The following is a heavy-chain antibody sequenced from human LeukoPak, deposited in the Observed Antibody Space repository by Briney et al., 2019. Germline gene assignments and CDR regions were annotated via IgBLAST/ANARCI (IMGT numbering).Heavy chain of an antibody. CDR1: GGSISSSNW. Sequence: SETLSLTCAVSGGSISSSNWWSWVRRPPGKGLEWIGEIYHSGSTNYNPSLKSRVTISVDKSKNQFSLKLSSVTAADTAVYYCARVPLWFGELLGDNAFDIWGQGTMVTVSS. J-gene: IGHJ3*02. D-gene: IGHD3-10*01. V-gene: IGHV4-4*02. CDR3: ARVPLWFGELLGDNAFDI. CDR2: IYHSGST.